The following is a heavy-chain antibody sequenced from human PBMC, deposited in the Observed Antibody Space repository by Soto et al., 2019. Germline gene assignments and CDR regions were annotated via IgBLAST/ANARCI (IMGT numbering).Heavy chain of an antibody. CDR2: ISAYSGNT. CDR1: GYTFTEYC. J-gene: IGHJ4*01. V-gene: IGHV1-18*01. CDR3: ARGYFYGSGTYPIDY. D-gene: IGHD3-10*01. Sequence: ASVNVSCKYSGYTFTEYCVTWVRQAPGQGLECMGWISAYSGNTYYAQNVQGRVTMTTDTSTTTAYVELRTLRSDDTAIYYCARGYFYGSGTYPIDYWGQGTLVTVSS.